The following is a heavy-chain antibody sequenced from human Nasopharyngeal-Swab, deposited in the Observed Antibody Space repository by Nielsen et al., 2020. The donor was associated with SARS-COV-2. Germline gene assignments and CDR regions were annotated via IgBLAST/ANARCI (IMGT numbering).Heavy chain of an antibody. CDR1: GFTVISHY. J-gene: IGHJ4*02. D-gene: IGHD6-19*01. V-gene: IGHV3-53*01. CDR2: IYSDGST. CDR3: AGKYSNGWYRF. Sequence: GESLKISCEASGFTVISHYMSWVRQAPGKGLEWVSVIYSDGSTSYADSVKGRFTISRDKSKNTLYLQMNSLRTEDTAMYYCAGKYSNGWYRFWGQGTLVTVSS.